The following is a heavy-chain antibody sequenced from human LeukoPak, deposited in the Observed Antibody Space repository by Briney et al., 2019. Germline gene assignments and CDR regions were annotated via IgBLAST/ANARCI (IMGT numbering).Heavy chain of an antibody. CDR1: GYTFTGYY. J-gene: IGHJ4*02. CDR3: AKSPGATLDFDY. CDR2: INPNSGGT. V-gene: IGHV1-2*02. Sequence: ASVKVSCKASGYTFTGYYIHWVRQAPGQGLEWMGWINPNSGGTNYAQKFQGRVTMTTDTSTSTAYMELRSLRSDDTAVYYCAKSPGATLDFDYWGQGTLVTVSS. D-gene: IGHD5-12*01.